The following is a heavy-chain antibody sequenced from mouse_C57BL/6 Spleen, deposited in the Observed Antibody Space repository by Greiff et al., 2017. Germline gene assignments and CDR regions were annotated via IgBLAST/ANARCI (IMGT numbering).Heavy chain of an antibody. D-gene: IGHD4-1*01. V-gene: IGHV2-5*01. CDR3: AKEAGTRYFDV. J-gene: IGHJ1*03. CDR2: IWRGGST. CDR1: GFSLTSYG. Sequence: VMLVESGPGLVQPSQSLSITCTVSGFSLTSYGVHWVRQSPGKGLEWLGVIWRGGSTDYNAAFMSRLSITKDNSKSQVFFKMNSLQADDTAIYYCAKEAGTRYFDVWGTGTTVTVSS.